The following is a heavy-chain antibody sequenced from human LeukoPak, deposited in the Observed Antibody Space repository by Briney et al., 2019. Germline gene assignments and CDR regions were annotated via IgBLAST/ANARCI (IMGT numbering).Heavy chain of an antibody. J-gene: IGHJ6*03. CDR1: GFTFSSSA. D-gene: IGHD4-23*01. Sequence: PGGSLRLSCAASGFTFSSSAMTWVRQAPGKGLEWVSAISGSGGSTYYADSVKGRFTISRDNSKNTLYLQMNSLRAEDTAVYYCATIGGASYYYYYMDVWGKGTTVTITS. CDR2: ISGSGGST. CDR3: ATIGGASYYYYYMDV. V-gene: IGHV3-23*01.